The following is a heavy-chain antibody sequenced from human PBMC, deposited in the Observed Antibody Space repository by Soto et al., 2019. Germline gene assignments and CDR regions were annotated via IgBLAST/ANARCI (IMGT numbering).Heavy chain of an antibody. CDR2: IIPIFGTA. V-gene: IGHV1-69*06. CDR1: GGTFSSYA. J-gene: IGHJ5*02. CDR3: ARDGRKSKLTYYDFWSGYSRDYNWFDP. Sequence: SVKVSCKASGGTFSSYAISWVRQAPGQGLEWMGGIIPIFGTANYAQKFQGRVTITADKSTSTAYMELSSLKSEDTAVYYCARDGRKSKLTYYDFWSGYSRDYNWFDPWGQGTLVTVSS. D-gene: IGHD3-3*01.